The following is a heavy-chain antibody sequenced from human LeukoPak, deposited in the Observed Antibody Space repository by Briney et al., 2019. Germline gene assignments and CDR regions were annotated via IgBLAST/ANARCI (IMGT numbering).Heavy chain of an antibody. J-gene: IGHJ4*02. V-gene: IGHV3-48*04. CDR2: IGATTSTI. CDR3: ARALYTRFDY. Sequence: GGSLRLSCAASGFTLSSYAMSWVRQAPGRGLEWISYIGATTSTIYYADSVKGRFTISRDNAKNSLFLQLNSLRAEDTAVYYCARALYTRFDYWGQGTLVTVSS. CDR1: GFTLSSYA. D-gene: IGHD1-14*01.